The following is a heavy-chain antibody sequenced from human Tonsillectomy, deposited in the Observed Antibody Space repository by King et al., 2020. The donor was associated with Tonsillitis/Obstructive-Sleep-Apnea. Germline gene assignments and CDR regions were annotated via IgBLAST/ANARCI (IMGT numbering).Heavy chain of an antibody. J-gene: IGHJ1*01. CDR3: AAXGYXVXWEYFQH. V-gene: IGHV3-33*01. Sequence: VQLVESGGGVVQPGRSLXLSCAASGFTFSNYGIHWVRQAPGKGLEWVAVIWYDGSNKYYADSVKGRCTISRDNSKNTLYLQMNSLRVEETALYYCAAXGYXVXWEYFQHWGQGTXVTVSS. CDR1: GFTFSNYG. D-gene: IGHD2-21*01. CDR2: IWYDGSNK.